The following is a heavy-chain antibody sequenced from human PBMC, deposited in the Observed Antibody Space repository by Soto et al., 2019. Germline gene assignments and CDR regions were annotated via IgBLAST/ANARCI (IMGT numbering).Heavy chain of an antibody. CDR3: ARASGHYDFWSGYSRLDY. CDR2: ISAYNGNT. J-gene: IGHJ4*02. V-gene: IGHV1-18*01. CDR1: GYTFPSYG. D-gene: IGHD3-3*01. Sequence: ALVKVSCKASGYTFPSYGISWVRQAPGQGLEWMGWISAYNGNTNYAQKLQGRVTMTTDTSTSTAYMELRSLRSDDTAVYYCARASGHYDFWSGYSRLDYWGQGTLVTVSS.